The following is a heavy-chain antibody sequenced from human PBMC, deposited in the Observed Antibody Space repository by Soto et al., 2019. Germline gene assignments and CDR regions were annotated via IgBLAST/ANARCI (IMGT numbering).Heavy chain of an antibody. CDR2: ISAYNGNT. V-gene: IGHV1-18*01. J-gene: IGHJ4*02. D-gene: IGHD2-15*01. CDR3: ARQDYCSGGSCYSVGSDY. CDR1: GYTFTSYG. Sequence: ASVKVSCKASGYTFTSYGISWVRQAPGQGLEWMGWISAYNGNTNYAQKLQGRVTMTTDTSTSTAYMELRSLRSDDTAVYYCARQDYCSGGSCYSVGSDYWGQGTLVTVSS.